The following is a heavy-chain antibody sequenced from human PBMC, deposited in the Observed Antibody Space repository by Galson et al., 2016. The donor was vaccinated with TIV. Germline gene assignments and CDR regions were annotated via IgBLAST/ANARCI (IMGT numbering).Heavy chain of an antibody. CDR1: GDSISSDNHH. V-gene: IGHV4-61*02. CDR2: ILSTGST. CDR3: ARLYINYEDNWFDP. J-gene: IGHJ5*02. D-gene: IGHD4-11*01. Sequence: LSLTCTVSGDSISSDNHHWSWIRQPAGAGLEWIGRILSTGSTDFNPSLKSRVTISVDKSKNQFSLNVNSVTAADTAMYYCARLYINYEDNWFDPWGQGILVTVSS.